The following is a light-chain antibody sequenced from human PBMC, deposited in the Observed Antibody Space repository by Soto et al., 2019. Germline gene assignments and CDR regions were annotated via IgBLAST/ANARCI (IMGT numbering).Light chain of an antibody. CDR2: EVS. CDR1: SSDVGGYNY. Sequence: QSVLTQPASVSGSPGQSITISCTGTSSDVGGYNYVSWYQQHPGKAPKLMIYEVSNRPSGVSNRFSGFKSGSTASRTISGLQAEDEADYYCSSYTSSRYVFGTGTKLTVL. CDR3: SSYTSSRYV. J-gene: IGLJ1*01. V-gene: IGLV2-14*01.